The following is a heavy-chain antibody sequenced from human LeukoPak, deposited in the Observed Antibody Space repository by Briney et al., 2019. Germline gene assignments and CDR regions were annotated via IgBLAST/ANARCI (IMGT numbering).Heavy chain of an antibody. CDR3: AKDISNYAPH. CDR1: GFTLSNCG. Sequence: PGGSLRLSCAASGFTLSNCGMHWVRQAPGKGLEWVAFIRYDGSNKYYADSVKGRFTISRDNSKNTLYLQMNSLRAEDTAVYYCAKDISNYAPHWGQGTLVTVSS. J-gene: IGHJ4*02. D-gene: IGHD4-11*01. V-gene: IGHV3-30*02. CDR2: IRYDGSNK.